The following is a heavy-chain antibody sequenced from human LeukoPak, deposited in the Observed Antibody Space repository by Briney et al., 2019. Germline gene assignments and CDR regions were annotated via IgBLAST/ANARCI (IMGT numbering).Heavy chain of an antibody. D-gene: IGHD6-13*01. V-gene: IGHV3-48*01. CDR2: ISAASWGI. CDR3: AKTGQQLAFDY. Sequence: GGSLRLSCAASGLTFSIYSMTWVRQAPGKGLEWISHISAASWGIKYADSVKGRFTTSRDNAKNSVFLQMSSLRPEDTAVYYCAKTGQQLAFDYWGQGTLVTVSS. CDR1: GLTFSIYS. J-gene: IGHJ4*02.